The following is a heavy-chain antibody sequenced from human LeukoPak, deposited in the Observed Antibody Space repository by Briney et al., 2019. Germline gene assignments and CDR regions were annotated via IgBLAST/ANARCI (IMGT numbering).Heavy chain of an antibody. CDR1: GYTFTSYG. V-gene: IGHV1-18*01. CDR3: ARDAINYYGMDV. D-gene: IGHD2-21*01. Sequence: ASVKVSCKASGYTFTSYGISWVRQAPGQGLEWMGWISAYNGNTNYAHKHQGRVTMTTDTSTSTAYMELRSLRSDDTAVYYCARDAINYYGMDVWGQGTTVTVSS. CDR2: ISAYNGNT. J-gene: IGHJ6*02.